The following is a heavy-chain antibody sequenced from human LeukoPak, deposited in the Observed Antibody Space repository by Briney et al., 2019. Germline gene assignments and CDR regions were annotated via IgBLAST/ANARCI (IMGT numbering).Heavy chain of an antibody. CDR2: ISGSGGST. CDR3: AKVIVVVVAACEY. D-gene: IGHD2-15*01. Sequence: PGGSLTLPCAASGFTFSSYAMSWVRQAPGKGLEWVSAISGSGGSTYYADSVKGRFTISRDNSKNTLYLQMNSLRAEDTAVYYCAKVIVVVVAACEYWGQGTLVTVSS. J-gene: IGHJ4*02. CDR1: GFTFSSYA. V-gene: IGHV3-23*01.